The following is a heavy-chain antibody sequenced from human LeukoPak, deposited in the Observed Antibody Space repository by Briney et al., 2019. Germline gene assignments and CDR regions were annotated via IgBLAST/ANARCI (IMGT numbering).Heavy chain of an antibody. CDR3: ARAKKYSGSYDY. CDR2: IYYSGST. V-gene: IGHV4-59*12. D-gene: IGHD1-26*01. Sequence: TSETLSLTCTVSGGSISSYYWSWIRQPPGKGLEWIGYIYYSGSTNYNPSVKSRVTISVDTSKNQFSLKLSSVTAADTAVYYCARAKKYSGSYDYWGQGTLVTVSS. J-gene: IGHJ4*02. CDR1: GGSISSYY.